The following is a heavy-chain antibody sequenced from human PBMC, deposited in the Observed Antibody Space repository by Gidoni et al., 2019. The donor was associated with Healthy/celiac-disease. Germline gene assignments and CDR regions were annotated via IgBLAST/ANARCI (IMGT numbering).Heavy chain of an antibody. D-gene: IGHD3-3*01. Sequence: QVQLVESGGGVVQPGRSLRLSCAASGFTFSSYGMHWVRQAPGKGLEWVAVISYDGSNKYYADSVKGRFTISRDNSKNTLYLQMNSLRAEDTAVYYCAKPQFWVGLFDYFDYWGQGTLVTVSS. V-gene: IGHV3-30*18. CDR3: AKPQFWVGLFDYFDY. J-gene: IGHJ4*02. CDR2: ISYDGSNK. CDR1: GFTFSSYG.